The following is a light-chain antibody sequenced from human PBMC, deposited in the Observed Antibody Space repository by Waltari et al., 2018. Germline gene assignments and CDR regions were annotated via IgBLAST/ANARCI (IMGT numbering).Light chain of an antibody. CDR1: QSINTY. CDR2: GAS. J-gene: IGKJ1*01. CDR3: QQFGSSPEM. V-gene: IGKV3-20*01. Sequence: IVLTQSPGTLSLSPGEGATLSCRASQSINTYLAWYQQRPGQAHRLLIYGASTRATGTPDRFSGSGSGTDFTLSISRLEPEDFAVYYCQQFGSSPEMFGPGTKVEIK.